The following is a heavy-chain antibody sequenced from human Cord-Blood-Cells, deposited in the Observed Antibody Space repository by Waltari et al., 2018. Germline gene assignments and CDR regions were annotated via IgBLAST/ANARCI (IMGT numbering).Heavy chain of an antibody. V-gene: IGHV4-39*01. CDR1: GGSISSSSYY. J-gene: IGHJ2*01. Sequence: QLQLQESGPGLVKPSETLSLTCTVSGGSISSSSYYWGWIRQPPGKGLEWIGSIYYSGSTPYTPTLKGRVTISVDTSKNQFSLKLSSVTAADTAVYYCARHYKGPGRMGGYFDLWGRGTLVTVSS. D-gene: IGHD3-10*01. CDR3: ARHYKGPGRMGGYFDL. CDR2: IYYSGST.